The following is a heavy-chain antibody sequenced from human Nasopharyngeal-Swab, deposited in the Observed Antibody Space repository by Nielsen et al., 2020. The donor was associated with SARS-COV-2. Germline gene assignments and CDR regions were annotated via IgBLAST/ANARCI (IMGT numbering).Heavy chain of an antibody. CDR2: ISGSGGST. J-gene: IGHJ4*02. V-gene: IGHV3-23*01. D-gene: IGHD3-9*01. Sequence: GGSLRLSCAASGFTFSSYAMSWVRQAPGKGLEWVSAISGSGGSTYYADSVKGRFTISRDNSKNTLYLQMNSLRAEDTAVYYCAEDLLAYDILTGYSSWGQGTLVTVSS. CDR1: GFTFSSYA. CDR3: AEDLLAYDILTGYSS.